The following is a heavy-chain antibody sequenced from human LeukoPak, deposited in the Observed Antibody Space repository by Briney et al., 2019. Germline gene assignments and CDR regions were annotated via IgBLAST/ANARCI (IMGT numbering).Heavy chain of an antibody. CDR3: ARYSSGWRSFDI. J-gene: IGHJ3*02. Sequence: WETLSLTCSVSGGSINDYYWNWIRQPPGKGLEWIGYIYYSGSTNYNPSLKSRVTISVDTSKNQFSLNLSSVTAADTAVYYCARYSSGWRSFDIWGQGTMVTVSS. CDR2: IYYSGST. V-gene: IGHV4-59*01. D-gene: IGHD6-19*01. CDR1: GGSINDYY.